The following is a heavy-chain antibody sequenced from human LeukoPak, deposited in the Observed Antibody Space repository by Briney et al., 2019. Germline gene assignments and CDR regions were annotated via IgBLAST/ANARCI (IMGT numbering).Heavy chain of an antibody. D-gene: IGHD3-10*01. CDR3: AXXHGSGSYYTAPLGY. V-gene: IGHV1-18*01. CDR2: ISAYNGNT. Sequence: ASLKVSCKASGYTFTSYGISWVRPAPGQGLEWMGWISAYNGNTNYAQKLQGRVTMTTDTSTSTAYMELRSLRSDDTAVYYCAXXHGSGSYYTAPLGYWGQGTLVTVSS. CDR1: GYTFTSYG. J-gene: IGHJ4*02.